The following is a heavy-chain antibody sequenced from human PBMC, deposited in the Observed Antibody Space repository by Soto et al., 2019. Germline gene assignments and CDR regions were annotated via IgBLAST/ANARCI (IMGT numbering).Heavy chain of an antibody. D-gene: IGHD2-21*01. V-gene: IGHV1-46*01. J-gene: IGHJ4*02. CDR2: FYPDGGST. CDR1: GYTFIHYY. Sequence: QVQLVQSGAEVKKPGASVKVSCEASGYTFIHYYIHWVRQAPGQGLEWMAIFYPDGGSTNYAPKFRGRVTVTSDTSTTTVSIELNSLGSDDTAVYFCARSLLQGDFWGQGTLVTVSS. CDR3: ARSLLQGDF.